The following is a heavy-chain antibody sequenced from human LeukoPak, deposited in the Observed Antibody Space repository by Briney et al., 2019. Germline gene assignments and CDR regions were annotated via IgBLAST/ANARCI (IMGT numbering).Heavy chain of an antibody. CDR1: GGSISSYY. CDR2: IYTSGST. V-gene: IGHV4-4*07. D-gene: IGHD6-13*01. J-gene: IGHJ4*02. Sequence: SETLSLTCTVSGGSISSYYWSWIRQPAGKGLEWTGRIYTSGSTNYNPSLKGRVTISVDKSKNQFSLKLSSVTAADTAVYYCARRSSSWYGLDYWGQGTLVTVSS. CDR3: ARRSSSWYGLDY.